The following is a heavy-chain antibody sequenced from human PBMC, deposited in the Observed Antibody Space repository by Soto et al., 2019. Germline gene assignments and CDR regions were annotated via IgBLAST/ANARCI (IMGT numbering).Heavy chain of an antibody. J-gene: IGHJ6*02. D-gene: IGHD6-19*01. CDR1: GGTFSSYA. Sequence: QVQLVQSGAEVKKPGSSVKVSCKASGGTFSSYAISWVRQAPGQGLEWMGGIIPIFGTANYAQKFQGRVTITADESTSTAYMELSSLRSEDAAVYYCARDRGRVAVASYGMDVWGQGTTVTVSS. V-gene: IGHV1-69*01. CDR2: IIPIFGTA. CDR3: ARDRGRVAVASYGMDV.